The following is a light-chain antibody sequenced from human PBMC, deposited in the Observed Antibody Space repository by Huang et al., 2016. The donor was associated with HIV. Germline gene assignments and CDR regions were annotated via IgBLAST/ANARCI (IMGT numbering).Light chain of an antibody. V-gene: IGKV3-20*01. CDR3: QQYGNSPLT. CDR1: YHVNRGT. CDR2: GAS. Sequence: EIVLTQSPDTLSLSPGERATLSCRASYHVNRGTLAWYQHKPCQAPRLLIYGASSRATGIPDRFSGSGSGTDFTLTISGLEPEDFAVFYCQQYGNSPLTFGQGTKVEIK. J-gene: IGKJ1*01.